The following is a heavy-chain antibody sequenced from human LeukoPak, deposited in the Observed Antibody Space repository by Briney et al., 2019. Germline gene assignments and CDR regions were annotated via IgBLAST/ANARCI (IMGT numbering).Heavy chain of an antibody. Sequence: GGSLRLSCAASGFTFSSYAMSWVRQAPGRGLEWVSGISGSGDSTNYADSVKGRFTSSRDNSTNTLFLQMNMLRAEDTAVYYCAKIPVSYSSGWSNFDYWGQGTLVTVSS. D-gene: IGHD6-19*01. V-gene: IGHV3-23*01. J-gene: IGHJ4*02. CDR1: GFTFSSYA. CDR3: AKIPVSYSSGWSNFDY. CDR2: ISGSGDST.